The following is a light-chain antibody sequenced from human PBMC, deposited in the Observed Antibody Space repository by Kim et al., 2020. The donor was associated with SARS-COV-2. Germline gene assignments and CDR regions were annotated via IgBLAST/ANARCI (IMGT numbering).Light chain of an antibody. CDR3: QQRSTRIPT. V-gene: IGKV3-11*01. CDR2: DAS. J-gene: IGKJ1*01. CDR1: QSVSSY. Sequence: EIVLTQSPATLSLSPGERATLSCRASQSVSSYLAWYQQKPGQAPRLLIYDASNRATGIPARFSGSGSGTDFTLTISSLESEDFAAYYCQQRSTRIPTFGQG.